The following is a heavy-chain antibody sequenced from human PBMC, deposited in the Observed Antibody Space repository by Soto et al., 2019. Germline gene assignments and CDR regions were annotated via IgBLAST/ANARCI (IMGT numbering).Heavy chain of an antibody. D-gene: IGHD6-6*01. CDR1: GYTFTSYD. V-gene: IGHV1-8*01. J-gene: IGHJ6*02. CDR3: ARDLAPSSSWYYYYYYGMDV. Sequence: QVQLVQSGAEVKKPGASVKVSCKASGYTFTSYDINWVRQATGQGLEWMGWMNPNSGNTGYAQKFQGRVTMTRNTSRRTAYMELSSLSSEDTAVYYCARDLAPSSSWYYYYYYGMDVWGQGTTVTVSS. CDR2: MNPNSGNT.